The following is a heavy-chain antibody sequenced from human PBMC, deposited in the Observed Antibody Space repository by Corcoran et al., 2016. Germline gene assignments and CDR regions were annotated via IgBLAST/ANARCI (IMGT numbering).Heavy chain of an antibody. CDR1: GFTFSSYG. V-gene: IGHV3-30*18. J-gene: IGHJ4*02. CDR2: ISYDGSNK. Sequence: QVQLVESGGGVVQPGRSLRLSCAASGFTFSSYGMHWVRQAPGKGLEWVAVISYDGSNKYYADSVKGRFTISRDNSKNTLYLQMKSLRVEDTAVYYCAKEGHGTFDYWGQGTLVTVSS. CDR3: AKEGHGTFDY.